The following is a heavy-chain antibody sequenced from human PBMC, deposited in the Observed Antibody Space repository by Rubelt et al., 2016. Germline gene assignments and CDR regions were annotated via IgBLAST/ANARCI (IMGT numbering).Heavy chain of an antibody. CDR3: ASSPNDYGDYYFDY. CDR2: IYYSGTT. CDR1: GGSISSFY. V-gene: IGHV4-59*08. J-gene: IGHJ4*02. Sequence: QVQLQESGPGLVKPSETLSLTCTVSGGSISSFYWSWIRQSPGKGLEWIGYIYYSGTTSYNPSLQSRVTISVDTSKNQFSLRLSSVTAADMAVYYWASSPNDYGDYYFDYWGQGTLVTVSS. D-gene: IGHD4-17*01.